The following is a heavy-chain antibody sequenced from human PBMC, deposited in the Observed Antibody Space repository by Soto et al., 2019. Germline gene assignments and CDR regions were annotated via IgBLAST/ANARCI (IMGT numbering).Heavy chain of an antibody. D-gene: IGHD6-13*01. CDR1: GGTFSRYA. J-gene: IGHJ5*02. CDR2: IIPIFGTA. V-gene: IGHV1-69*06. Sequence: SVKISCKASGGTFSRYAISWVRQATGKVLEWMGGIIPIFGTANYAQKFQGRVTITADKSTSTAYMELSSLRSEDTAVYYCASLPIAAAGTWWFDPWGQGTLVTVSS. CDR3: ASLPIAAAGTWWFDP.